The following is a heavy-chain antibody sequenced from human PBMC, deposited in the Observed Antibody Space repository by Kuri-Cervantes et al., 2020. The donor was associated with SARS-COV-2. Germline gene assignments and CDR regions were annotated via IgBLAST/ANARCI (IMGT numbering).Heavy chain of an antibody. V-gene: IGHV3-23*01. CDR1: GFVFSNYG. CDR3: AKGGVEHCTSNSCYLDFYYGMDV. Sequence: GESLKISCAASGFVFSNYGMSWVRQAPGKGLEWVSIISGSGGIIYYADSVKGRVTISRDQSKKTVYLQMNSLRVEDTAVYYCAKGGVEHCTSNSCYLDFYYGMDVWGQGTTVTVSS. D-gene: IGHD2-2*01. J-gene: IGHJ6*02. CDR2: ISGSGGII.